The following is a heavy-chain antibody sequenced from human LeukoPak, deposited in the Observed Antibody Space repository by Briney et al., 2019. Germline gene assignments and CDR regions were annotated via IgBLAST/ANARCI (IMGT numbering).Heavy chain of an antibody. CDR3: ARKGRSTDVIFD. CDR2: IYPDDSDT. J-gene: IGHJ4*02. CDR1: GYTLSTYW. D-gene: IGHD2-8*01. V-gene: IGHV5-51*01. Sequence: GESLKISCKGSGYTLSTYWIGWVRQMPGKGLEWMGIIYPDDSDTRYRPSFQGQVTISADKSITTAYLQWNSLRASDTATYYCARKGRSTDVIFDWGQGTLVTVSS.